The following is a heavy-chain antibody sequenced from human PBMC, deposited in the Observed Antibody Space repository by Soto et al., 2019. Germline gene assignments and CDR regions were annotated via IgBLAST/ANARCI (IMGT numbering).Heavy chain of an antibody. CDR2: IYYSGST. CDR1: GGSISSSSYY. V-gene: IGHV4-39*01. J-gene: IGHJ5*02. D-gene: IGHD2-21*01. CDR3: ARSGPSCGDSLVCRPNWFDP. Sequence: QLQLQESGPGLVKPSETLSLTCTVSGGSISSSSYYWGWIRQPPGKGLEWIGSIYYSGSTYYNPSLKSRVTISVDTSKNQFSLKLSSVTAADTAVYYCARSGPSCGDSLVCRPNWFDPWGQGTLVTVSS.